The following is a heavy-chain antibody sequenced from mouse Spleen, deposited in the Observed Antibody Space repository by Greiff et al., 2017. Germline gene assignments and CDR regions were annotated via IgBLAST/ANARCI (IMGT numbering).Heavy chain of an antibody. V-gene: IGHV5-17*01. D-gene: IGHD1-1*01. Sequence: EVQLVESGGGLVKPGGSLKLSCAASGFTFSDYGMHWVRQAPEKGLEWVAYISSGSSTIYYADTVKGRFTISRDNAKNTLFLQMTSLRSEDTAMYYCARRAYYYGSSYFDVWGAGTTVTVSS. J-gene: IGHJ1*01. CDR2: ISSGSSTI. CDR3: ARRAYYYGSSYFDV. CDR1: GFTFSDYG.